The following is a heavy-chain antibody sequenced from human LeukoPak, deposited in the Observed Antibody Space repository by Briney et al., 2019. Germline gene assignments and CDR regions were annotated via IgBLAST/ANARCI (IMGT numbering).Heavy chain of an antibody. V-gene: IGHV1-18*01. CDR2: ISAYNGNT. CDR3: ARDEVGAILPGEWYYYYGMDV. D-gene: IGHD1-26*01. CDR1: GYTFTSYG. J-gene: IGHJ6*02. Sequence: ASVKVSCKASGYTFTSYGISWVRQAPGQGLEWMGWISAYNGNTNYAQKLQGRVTMTTDTSTSTAYMELRSLRSDDTAVYYCARDEVGAILPGEWYYYYGMDVWGQGTTVTVSS.